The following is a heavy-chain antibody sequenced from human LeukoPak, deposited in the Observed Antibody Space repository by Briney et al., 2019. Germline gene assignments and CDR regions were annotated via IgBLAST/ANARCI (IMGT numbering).Heavy chain of an antibody. CDR3: ARDPYNEGANFDF. CDR2: ISSSGSTI. V-gene: IGHV3-48*03. J-gene: IGHJ4*02. D-gene: IGHD1-14*01. CDR1: GFTFSSYD. Sequence: PGGSLRLSCAASGFTFSSYDMNWVRQAPGKGLEWVSYISSSGSTIYYAGSVKGRFTISRDNAKNSVYLQMSSLRVEDTAVYFCARDPYNEGANFDFWGQGTLVTVSS.